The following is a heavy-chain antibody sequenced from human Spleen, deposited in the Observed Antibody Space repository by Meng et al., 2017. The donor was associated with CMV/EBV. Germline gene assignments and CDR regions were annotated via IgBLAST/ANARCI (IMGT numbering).Heavy chain of an antibody. V-gene: IGHV1-18*01. D-gene: IGHD1-7*01. CDR2: ISAYNGNT. J-gene: IGHJ3*02. Sequence: ASVKVSCKASGYTFTSYGISWVRQAPGQGLEWMGWISAYNGNTNYAQKLQGRVTLTTDTSTNTAYMELRSLRSDDTAVYYCARDRNYDVGIDAFDIWGQGTMVTVSS. CDR3: ARDRNYDVGIDAFDI. CDR1: GYTFTSYG.